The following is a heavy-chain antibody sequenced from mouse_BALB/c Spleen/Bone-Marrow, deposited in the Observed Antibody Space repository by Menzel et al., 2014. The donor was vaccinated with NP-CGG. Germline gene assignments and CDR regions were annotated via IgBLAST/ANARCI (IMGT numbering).Heavy chain of an antibody. D-gene: IGHD1-1*01. CDR3: VRDHPHYYGSSPYAMDY. CDR1: GFSLTSYD. CDR2: IWTGGGT. J-gene: IGHJ4*01. Sequence: VQLQQSGPGLAAPSQSLSITCTVSGFSLTSYDISWIRQPPGKGLEWLGVIWTGGGTNYNSAFMSRLSISKDNSKSQVFLKMNSLQTDDTAIYYCVRDHPHYYGSSPYAMDYWGQGTSVTVSS. V-gene: IGHV2-9-2*01.